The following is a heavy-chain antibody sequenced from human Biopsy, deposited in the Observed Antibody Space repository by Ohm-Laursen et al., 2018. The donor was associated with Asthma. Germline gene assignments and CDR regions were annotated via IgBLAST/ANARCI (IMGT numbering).Heavy chain of an antibody. V-gene: IGHV4-31*03. Sequence: SETLSFTCTVSYGTITSGGYYCPGLRQHPGKGLEWIGFIYYSGGTYYNPSLKSRVSISIDTSKNQFSLKLSSVTAADTAVYYCARAQDYYDSRGYYRSFDYWGQGTLVTVSS. CDR1: YGTITSGGYY. CDR3: ARAQDYYDSRGYYRSFDY. CDR2: IYYSGGT. J-gene: IGHJ4*02. D-gene: IGHD3-22*01.